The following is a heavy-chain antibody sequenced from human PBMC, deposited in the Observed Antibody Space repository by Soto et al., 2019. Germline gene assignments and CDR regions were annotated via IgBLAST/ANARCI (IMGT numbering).Heavy chain of an antibody. Sequence: PGGSLRLSCAASGFTFSDYWMTWVRQAPGKGLEWVANIKHDGSEKYYVDSVKGRFTISRDNAKNSLYLQMNSLRAEDTAVYYCARDATDDFWRGSNNWFDPWGQGTLVTVSS. CDR2: IKHDGSEK. J-gene: IGHJ5*02. V-gene: IGHV3-7*03. CDR3: ARDATDDFWRGSNNWFDP. D-gene: IGHD3-3*01. CDR1: GFTFSDYW.